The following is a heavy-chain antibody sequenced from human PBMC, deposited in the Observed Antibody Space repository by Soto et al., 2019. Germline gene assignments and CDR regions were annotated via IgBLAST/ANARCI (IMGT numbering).Heavy chain of an antibody. J-gene: IGHJ6*02. D-gene: IGHD3-3*01. CDR2: ISAYNGNT. CDR1: GYTFTSYG. V-gene: IGHV1-18*01. CDR3: AAGITIFGVVEPDYYYYYGMDV. Sequence: ASVKVSCKASGYTFTSYGISWVRQAPGQGLEWMGWISAYNGNTNYAQKLQGRVTMTTDTSTSTAYMELRSLRSDDTAVYYCAAGITIFGVVEPDYYYYYGMDVWGQGTTVTVSS.